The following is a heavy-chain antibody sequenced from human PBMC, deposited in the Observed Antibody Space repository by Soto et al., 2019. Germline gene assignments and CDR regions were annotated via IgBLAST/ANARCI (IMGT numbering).Heavy chain of an antibody. CDR1: GGSISSYY. D-gene: IGHD3-22*01. J-gene: IGHJ4*02. CDR2: IYTSGST. Sequence: KASETLSLTCTVSGGSISSYYWSWIRQPAGKGLEWIGRIYTSGSTNYNPSLKSRVTMSVDTSKNQFSLKLSSVTAADTAVYYCAREGVDYYDRGPYFDYWGQGTLVTVSS. CDR3: AREGVDYYDRGPYFDY. V-gene: IGHV4-4*07.